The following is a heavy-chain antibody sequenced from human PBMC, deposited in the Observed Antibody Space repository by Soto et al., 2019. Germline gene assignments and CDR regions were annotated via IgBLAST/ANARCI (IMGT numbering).Heavy chain of an antibody. J-gene: IGHJ4*02. CDR1: GYSFSNHG. CDR2: ISGSNGNT. Sequence: ASVKVSCKASGYSFSNHGITWVRQAPGQGLEWMGWISGSNGNTKYAQRFQGRVTVTTDTSTSTAYMELRSLRSDDTAMYYCARDGLSSSSSFDYWGQGTLVTVSS. D-gene: IGHD6-6*01. V-gene: IGHV1-18*01. CDR3: ARDGLSSSSSFDY.